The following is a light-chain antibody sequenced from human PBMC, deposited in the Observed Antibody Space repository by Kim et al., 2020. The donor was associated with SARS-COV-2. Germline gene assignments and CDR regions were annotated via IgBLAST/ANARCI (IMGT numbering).Light chain of an antibody. CDR1: ILGSKC. CDR3: QAWDSSTVV. J-gene: IGLJ3*02. Sequence: MGPGQTANVTCSGSILGSKCASWYRQKPGQSPVVVIYQDAKRPSGIPERFSGSSSGNTATLTVGGTQAVDEADYYCQAWDSSTVVFGGGTQLTVL. V-gene: IGLV3-1*01. CDR2: QDA.